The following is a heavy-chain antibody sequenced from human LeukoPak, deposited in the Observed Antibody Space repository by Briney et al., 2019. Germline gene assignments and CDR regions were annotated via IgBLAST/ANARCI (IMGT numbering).Heavy chain of an antibody. CDR2: INSDGSST. D-gene: IGHD4/OR15-4a*01. CDR3: ARATYGGNPDY. V-gene: IGHV3-74*01. CDR1: GFIFSGYW. Sequence: GGSLRLSCAASGFIFSGYWMHWVRQAPGKGLVWVSRINSDGSSTTYADSVKGRFTISRDNAKNTLHLQMNSLTAEDTAVYYCARATYGGNPDYWGQGTLVTVSS. J-gene: IGHJ4*02.